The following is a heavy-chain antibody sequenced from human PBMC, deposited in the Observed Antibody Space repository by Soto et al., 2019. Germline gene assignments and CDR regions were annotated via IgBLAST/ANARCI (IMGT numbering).Heavy chain of an antibody. CDR1: GYSYTSYW. Sequence: PGESLKISCKGSGYSYTSYWIGWARQMPGKGLEWMGIIYPGDSDTRYSPSFQGQVTISADKSISTAYLQWSSLKASDTAMYYCARRGATYCGGACSPRAFDIWGHGTMVTVSS. CDR2: IYPGDSDT. J-gene: IGHJ3*02. V-gene: IGHV5-51*01. CDR3: ARRGATYCGGACSPRAFDI. D-gene: IGHD2-21*02.